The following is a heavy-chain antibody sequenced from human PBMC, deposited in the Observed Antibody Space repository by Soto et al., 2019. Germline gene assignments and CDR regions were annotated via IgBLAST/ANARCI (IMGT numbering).Heavy chain of an antibody. V-gene: IGHV2-5*02. Sequence: QITLNESGPTVVKPAETLTLTCTFSGFSLTTSGVGVGWIRQSPGKAPEWLALIYWDDDKRYSASLKSRLTITKDTSTNQVILTMASVAPADTATYYCAHRILRTVFGLVTTTAIYFDFWGQGTPVVVSS. CDR2: IYWDDDK. J-gene: IGHJ4*02. CDR3: AHRILRTVFGLVTTTAIYFDF. CDR1: GFSLTTSGVG. D-gene: IGHD3-3*01.